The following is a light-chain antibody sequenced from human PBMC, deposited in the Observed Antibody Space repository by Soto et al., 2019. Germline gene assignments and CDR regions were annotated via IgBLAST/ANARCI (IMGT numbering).Light chain of an antibody. CDR3: QQYNNWPFS. CDR1: QSVFNN. CDR2: DAS. J-gene: IGKJ5*01. Sequence: EIVLTQSPGTLSLSPGERATLSGRASQSVFNNHIGWYQQKPGQAPRLLIYDASNRATGIPARFSGSGSGTDFTLTISGLQSEDSAVYFCQQYNNWPFSFGQGTRLEIK. V-gene: IGKV3D-15*01.